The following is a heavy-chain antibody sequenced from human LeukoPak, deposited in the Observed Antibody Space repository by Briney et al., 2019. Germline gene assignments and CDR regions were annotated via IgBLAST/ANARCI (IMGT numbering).Heavy chain of an antibody. V-gene: IGHV3-64D*09. D-gene: IGHD2-15*01. CDR2: ISGNGGST. CDR3: VKGPCSGGSCYFDY. CDR1: GFTFSSYA. J-gene: IGHJ4*02. Sequence: GGSLRLSCSASGFTFSSYAMHWVRQAPGKGLEYVSAISGNGGSTYYADSVKGRFSISRDNSKNTLYLQMSSLRAEDTAVYYCVKGPCSGGSCYFDYWGQGTLVTVSS.